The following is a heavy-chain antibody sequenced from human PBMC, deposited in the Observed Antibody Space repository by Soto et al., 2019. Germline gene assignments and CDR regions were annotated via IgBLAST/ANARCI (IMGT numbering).Heavy chain of an antibody. D-gene: IGHD3-3*01. J-gene: IGHJ4*02. CDR1: GYTFTSYG. V-gene: IGHV1-18*04. Sequence: ASVKVSFKASGYTFTSYGISWVRQAPGQGLEWMGWISAYNGNTNYAQKLQGRVTMTTDTSTSTAYMELRSLRSDDTAVYYCARDGDFWSGYFSANFDYWGQGTLVTVSS. CDR3: ARDGDFWSGYFSANFDY. CDR2: ISAYNGNT.